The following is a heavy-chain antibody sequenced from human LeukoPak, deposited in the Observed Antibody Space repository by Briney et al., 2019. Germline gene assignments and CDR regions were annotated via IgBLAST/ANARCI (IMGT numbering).Heavy chain of an antibody. V-gene: IGHV1-2*02. CDR3: ARIRGGNNYHFDY. Sequence: ASVKVSCKASGYTFTDYYLHWVRQAPGQGLEWMGWINPYSGSTNYAQNFQGRVTMTRDTSISTGYMELSRLGSDDTALYYCARIRGGNNYHFDYWGQGTLVTVSS. CDR2: INPYSGST. D-gene: IGHD1-26*01. CDR1: GYTFTDYY. J-gene: IGHJ4*02.